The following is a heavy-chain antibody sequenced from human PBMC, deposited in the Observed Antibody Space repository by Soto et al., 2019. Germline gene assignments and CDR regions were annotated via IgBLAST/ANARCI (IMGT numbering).Heavy chain of an antibody. CDR1: GFSVRNFA. CDR2: ISVDGGTT. CDR3: AKNPGYYYDSTGYHFDY. V-gene: IGHV3-23*01. J-gene: IGHJ4*02. Sequence: GGSLRLSCLASGFSVRNFAMSWVRQAPGKGLDWVASISVDGGTTYYADPVKGRFTISRDNSKNTLYLQMNSLRAGDTAIYYCAKNPGYYYDSTGYHFDYWGQGTLVTVSS. D-gene: IGHD3-22*01.